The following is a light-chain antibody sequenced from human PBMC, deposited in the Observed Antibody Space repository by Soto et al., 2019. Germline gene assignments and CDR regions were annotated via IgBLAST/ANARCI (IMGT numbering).Light chain of an antibody. J-gene: IGLJ1*01. V-gene: IGLV2-14*03. Sequence: QSVLTQPASVSGSPGQSITISCTGTSSDVGGYNYVSWYQQHPGKAPKVMIYDVSNRPSGVSNRFSGSKSGNTASLTISGLQAEVEADYYCTSYTSSSLYVFGTGPKFTVL. CDR1: SSDVGGYNY. CDR2: DVS. CDR3: TSYTSSSLYV.